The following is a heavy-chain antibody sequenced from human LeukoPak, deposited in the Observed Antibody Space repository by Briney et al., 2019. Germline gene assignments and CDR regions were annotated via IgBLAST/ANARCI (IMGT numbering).Heavy chain of an antibody. V-gene: IGHV4-59*01. D-gene: IGHD3-10*01. CDR3: ARTHYYGSGSYCWFDP. CDR2: IYYSGST. J-gene: IGHJ5*02. CDR1: GGSISSYY. Sequence: SETLSLTCTVSGGSISSYYWSWIRQPPGKGLEWIGYIYYSGSTNYNPSLKSRVTISVATSKNQFSLKLSSVTAADTAVYYCARTHYYGSGSYCWFDPWGQGTLVTVSS.